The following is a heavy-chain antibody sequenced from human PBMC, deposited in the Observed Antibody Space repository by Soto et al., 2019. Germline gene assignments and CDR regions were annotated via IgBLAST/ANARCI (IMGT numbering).Heavy chain of an antibody. CDR2: INSDGSST. J-gene: IGHJ4*02. Sequence: GGSLRLSCAASGFTFSSYWMHWVRQAPGKGLVWVSRINSDGSSTNYADSVKGRFTISRDNAKNTLYLQMNSLRAEDTAVYYCAREIAVAGTIDYWGQGTLVTVSS. CDR1: GFTFSSYW. CDR3: AREIAVAGTIDY. D-gene: IGHD6-19*01. V-gene: IGHV3-74*01.